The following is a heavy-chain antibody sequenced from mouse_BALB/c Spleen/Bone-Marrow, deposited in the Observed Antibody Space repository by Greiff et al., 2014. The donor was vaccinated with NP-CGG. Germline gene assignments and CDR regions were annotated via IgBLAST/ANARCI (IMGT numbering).Heavy chain of an antibody. CDR2: IDPANGNT. CDR3: VSYYYGNYFDS. V-gene: IGHV14-3*02. CDR1: GFNIKDTY. D-gene: IGHD1-1*01. Sequence: EVKLVESGAELVKPGASVKLSCTASGFNIKDTYMHWVKQRPEQGLEWIGRIDPANGNTKYDPKFQGKATITADTSSNAAYLQLSSLTSEDTAVYYCVSYYYGNYFDSWGQGTTLTVS. J-gene: IGHJ2*01.